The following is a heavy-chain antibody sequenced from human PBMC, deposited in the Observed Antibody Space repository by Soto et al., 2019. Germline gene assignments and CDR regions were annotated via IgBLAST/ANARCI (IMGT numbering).Heavy chain of an antibody. CDR1: GGSISSGDYY. CDR3: AREPADIAYYHGMDG. D-gene: IGHD5-12*01. J-gene: IGHJ6*02. CDR2: IYYSGST. Sequence: SETLSLTCTVSGGSISSGDYYWSWIRQPPGKGLEWIGYIYYSGSTYYNPSLKSRVIILVDASKNHISLKQISVTAADTAVYYWAREPADIAYYHGMDGWGQGTTVTVSS. V-gene: IGHV4-30-4*01.